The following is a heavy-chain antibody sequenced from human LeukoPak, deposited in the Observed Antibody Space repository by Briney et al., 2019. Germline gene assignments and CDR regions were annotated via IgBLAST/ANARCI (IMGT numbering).Heavy chain of an antibody. CDR2: ISWNSGGI. D-gene: IGHD6-19*01. CDR1: GFTFDDYA. CDR3: AKEPGAVAGTAFDY. V-gene: IGHV3-9*01. J-gene: IGHJ4*02. Sequence: GRSLRLSCAASGFTFDDYAMHWVRQAPGKGLEWVSGISWNSGGIGYADSVKGRFTISRDNAKNSLYLQMNSLRAEDTALYYCAKEPGAVAGTAFDYWGQGTLVTVSS.